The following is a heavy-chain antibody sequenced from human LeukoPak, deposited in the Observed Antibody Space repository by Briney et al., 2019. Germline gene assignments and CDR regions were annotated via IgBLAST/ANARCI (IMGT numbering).Heavy chain of an antibody. CDR1: GGSFSGYY. CDR3: ARGIWFGELFTFDY. D-gene: IGHD3-10*01. Sequence: SETLSLTCAVYGGSFSGYYWSWIRQPPGKGLEWIGEINHSGSTNYNPSLKSRVTISVDTSKNQFSLKLSSVTAADTAVYYCARGIWFGELFTFDYWGRGTLVTVSS. CDR2: INHSGST. J-gene: IGHJ4*02. V-gene: IGHV4-34*01.